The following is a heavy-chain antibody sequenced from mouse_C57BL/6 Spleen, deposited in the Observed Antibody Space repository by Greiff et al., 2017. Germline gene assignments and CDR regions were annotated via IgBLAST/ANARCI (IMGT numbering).Heavy chain of an antibody. CDR3: TRGDYGNYFDY. D-gene: IGHD2-1*01. Sequence: VQLQQSGAELVRPGASVTLSCKASGYTFTDYEMHWVKQTPVHGLEWIGAIDPETGGTAYNQKFKGKAILTADKSSSTAYMELRSLTSEDSAVDYCTRGDYGNYFDYWGQGTTLTVSS. CDR2: IDPETGGT. J-gene: IGHJ2*01. CDR1: GYTFTDYE. V-gene: IGHV1-15*01.